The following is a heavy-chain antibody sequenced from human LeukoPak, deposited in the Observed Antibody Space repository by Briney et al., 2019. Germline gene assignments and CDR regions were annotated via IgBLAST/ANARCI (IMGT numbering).Heavy chain of an antibody. CDR1: GYTFTGYY. J-gene: IGHJ4*02. CDR3: ARGSTRYCSSTSCYVLDY. CDR2: INPNSGGT. D-gene: IGHD2-2*01. Sequence: ASVKVSCKASGYTFTGYYMHWVRQAPGQGLEWMGWINPNSGGTNYAQKFQGRVTMTRDTSISTAYMELSRLRSDDTAVYYCARGSTRYCSSTSCYVLDYWGQGTLVTVSS. V-gene: IGHV1-2*02.